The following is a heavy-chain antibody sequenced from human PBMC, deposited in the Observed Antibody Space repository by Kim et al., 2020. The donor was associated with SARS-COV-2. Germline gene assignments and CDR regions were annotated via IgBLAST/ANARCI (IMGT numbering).Heavy chain of an antibody. CDR1: GGSISSSSYY. CDR3: ARHPKPVTMIVVVINRAFDI. Sequence: SETLSLTCTVSGGSISSSSYYWGWIRQPPGKGLEWIGSIYYSGSTYYNPSLKSRVTISVDTSKNQFSLKLSSVTAADTAVYYCARHPKPVTMIVVVINRAFDIWGQGTMVTVSS. D-gene: IGHD3-22*01. J-gene: IGHJ3*02. CDR2: IYYSGST. V-gene: IGHV4-39*01.